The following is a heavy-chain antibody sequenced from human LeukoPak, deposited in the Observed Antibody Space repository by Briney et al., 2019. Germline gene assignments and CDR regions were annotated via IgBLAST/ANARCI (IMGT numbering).Heavy chain of an antibody. Sequence: PGGSLRLSCAASGFTFSSYGMHWVRQAPGKGLEWVAVISYDGSNKYYADSVKGRFTISRDNSKNTLYLQMNSLRAEDTAVYYCAKPQGDIVVVPAAPPYYYYYYYMDVWGKGTTVTVSS. CDR3: AKPQGDIVVVPAAPPYYYYYYYMDV. CDR1: GFTFSSYG. D-gene: IGHD2-2*01. CDR2: ISYDGSNK. V-gene: IGHV3-30*18. J-gene: IGHJ6*03.